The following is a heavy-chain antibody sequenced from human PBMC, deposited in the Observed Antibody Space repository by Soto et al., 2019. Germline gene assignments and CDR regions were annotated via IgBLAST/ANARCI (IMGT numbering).Heavy chain of an antibody. CDR2: ISFDGSNE. CDR1: GFTFSSYA. CDR3: HKPYYYDRSGYYQNWCDP. V-gene: IGHV3-30-3*01. Sequence: GGSLRLSCAASGFTFSSYAMRWMRQGPGKGMSWVAIISFDGSNEYYADSVKGRFTISRDNSKNTLYLQVRSLRAEDTAVYYCHKPYYYDRSGYYQNWCDPWGQGT. J-gene: IGHJ5*02. D-gene: IGHD3-22*01.